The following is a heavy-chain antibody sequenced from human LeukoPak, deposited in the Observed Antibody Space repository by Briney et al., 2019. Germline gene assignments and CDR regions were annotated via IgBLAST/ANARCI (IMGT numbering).Heavy chain of an antibody. CDR1: GFTFSSYA. CDR3: VRDRELVLDY. CDR2: ISYDGSNK. J-gene: IGHJ4*02. V-gene: IGHV3-30-3*01. D-gene: IGHD1-1*01. Sequence: PGGSLRLSCAASGFTFSSYAMHWVRQAPGKGLEWVAVISYDGSNKYYADSVKGRFTISRDNFKNTLYLQMNSLRAEDTAVYYCVRDRELVLDYWGQGTLVTVSS.